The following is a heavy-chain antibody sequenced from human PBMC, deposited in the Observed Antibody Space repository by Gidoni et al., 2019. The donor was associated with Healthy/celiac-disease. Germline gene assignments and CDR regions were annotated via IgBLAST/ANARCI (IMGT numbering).Heavy chain of an antibody. J-gene: IGHJ5*02. V-gene: IGHV1-46*01. D-gene: IGHD3-10*01. CDR2: INPSGGST. CDR1: GYTFTSYY. CDR3: ASAPRGDRFGELFP. Sequence: QVQLVQSGAEVKKPGASVKVSCKASGYTFTSYYMHLVRQAPGQGLEWMGIINPSGGSTSYAQKFQGRVTMTRAPSTSTVYMALSSLRSEDTAVYYCASAPRGDRFGELFPWGQGTLVTVSS.